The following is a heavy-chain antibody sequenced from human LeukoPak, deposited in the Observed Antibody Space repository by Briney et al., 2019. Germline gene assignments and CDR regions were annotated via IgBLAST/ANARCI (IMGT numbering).Heavy chain of an antibody. Sequence: ASVKVSCKASGGTFSSYAISWVRQAPGQGLEWMGGIIPIFGTANYAQKFQGRVTITTDESTSTAYMELSSLRSEDTAVYYCASDTFIVVVPAAPDAFDIWGQGTMVTVSS. V-gene: IGHV1-69*05. CDR1: GGTFSSYA. CDR3: ASDTFIVVVPAAPDAFDI. J-gene: IGHJ3*02. CDR2: IIPIFGTA. D-gene: IGHD2-2*01.